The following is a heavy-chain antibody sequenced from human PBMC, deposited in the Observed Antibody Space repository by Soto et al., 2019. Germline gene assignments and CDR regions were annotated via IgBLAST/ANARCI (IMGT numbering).Heavy chain of an antibody. CDR2: INWNGGST. V-gene: IGHV3-20*04. D-gene: IGHD6-19*01. CDR1: GFTFDDYG. Sequence: EVQLVESGGGVVRPGGSLRLSCAASGFTFDDYGMSWVRQAPGKGLEWVAGINWNGGSTGYADSVKGRFTISRDNAKNSLYLQVTSLRAEATGLYYCARLYSSAWYGPGRYWGQGTLVTVSS. J-gene: IGHJ4*02. CDR3: ARLYSSAWYGPGRY.